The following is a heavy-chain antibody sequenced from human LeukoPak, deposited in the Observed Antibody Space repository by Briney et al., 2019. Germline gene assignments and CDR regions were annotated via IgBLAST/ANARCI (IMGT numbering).Heavy chain of an antibody. D-gene: IGHD1-26*01. V-gene: IGHV4-39*07. J-gene: IGHJ4*02. CDR1: GDSISRSSYY. CDR2: IYYIGTT. Sequence: PSETLSFTCTVSGDSISRSSYYWAWIRQPPGNGLEWIGNIYYIGTTYYNPSLTCRVTISVDMSKNQFSLKLTSVTAADTAVYYCARVVYPRDSGYIEYWGQGTLVTVSS. CDR3: ARVVYPRDSGYIEY.